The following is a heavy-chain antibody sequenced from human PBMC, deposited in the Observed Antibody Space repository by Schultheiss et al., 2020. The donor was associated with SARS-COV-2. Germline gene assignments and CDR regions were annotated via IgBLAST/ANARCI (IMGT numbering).Heavy chain of an antibody. V-gene: IGHV4-59*08. CDR2: IYVSGDT. D-gene: IGHD4-17*01. CDR3: ARLVYGDYAPYFDY. J-gene: IGHJ4*02. Sequence: SETLSLTCTVAGGSINGYYWNWIWQPPGKGLEWLGRIYVSGDTNYSPSLKSRVTISVDTSKNQFSLKLSSVTAADTAVYYCARLVYGDYAPYFDYWGQGTLVSVSS. CDR1: GGSINGYY.